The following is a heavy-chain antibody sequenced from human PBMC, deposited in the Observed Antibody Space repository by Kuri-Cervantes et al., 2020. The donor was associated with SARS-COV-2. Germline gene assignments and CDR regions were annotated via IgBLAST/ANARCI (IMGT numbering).Heavy chain of an antibody. CDR2: INDNGST. Sequence: SETLSLTCAVNGGSVSGYYWNWIRQAPGKGLEWIGEINDNGSTYYNPSLKSRVTISVDTSKNQFSLKLSSVTAADTAVYYCARQMMSSITIFGVVITRNWFDPWGQGNPGHRLL. CDR3: ARQMMSSITIFGVVITRNWFDP. J-gene: IGHJ5*02. CDR1: GGSVSGYY. V-gene: IGHV4-34*01. D-gene: IGHD3-3*01.